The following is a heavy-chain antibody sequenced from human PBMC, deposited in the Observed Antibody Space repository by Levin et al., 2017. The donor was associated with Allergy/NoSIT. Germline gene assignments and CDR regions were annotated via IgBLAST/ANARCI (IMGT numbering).Heavy chain of an antibody. D-gene: IGHD3-9*01. CDR1: GYTFTSYY. CDR3: ARGAELRDFDWLSVVAFDY. J-gene: IGHJ4*02. CDR2: INPSGGST. Sequence: ASVKVSCKASGYTFTSYYMHWVRQAPGQGLEWMGIINPSGGSTSYAQKFQGRVTMTRDTSTSTVYMELSSLRSEDTAVYYCARGAELRDFDWLSVVAFDYWGQGTLVTVSS. V-gene: IGHV1-46*01.